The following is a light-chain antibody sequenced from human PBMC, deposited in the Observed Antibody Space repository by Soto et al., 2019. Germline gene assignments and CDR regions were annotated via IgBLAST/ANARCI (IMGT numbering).Light chain of an antibody. CDR1: QTVSTNY. CDR3: QQYGSSPRT. V-gene: IGKV3-20*01. J-gene: IGKJ1*01. CDR2: GAS. Sequence: SVLTQCPGTLSLSPGERATLSFRASQTVSTNYLAWYQQKPGQAPRLLIYGASKRATGIPDRFSGSGSGTDFTLTISRLEPEDFAVYCCQQYGSSPRTFGQGTKVDIK.